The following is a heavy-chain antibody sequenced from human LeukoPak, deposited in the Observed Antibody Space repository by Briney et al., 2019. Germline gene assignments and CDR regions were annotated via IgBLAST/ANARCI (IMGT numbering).Heavy chain of an antibody. D-gene: IGHD6-19*01. V-gene: IGHV3-23*01. CDR1: GFTFSNYA. CDR2: ISGSGDST. Sequence: GGSLSLSCAASGFTFSNYAMRWVRQAPGKGLKWCSGISGSGDSTYYADSVKGRFTISRDNSKNTLYLQMNSLRAEDTAVYYCARRSGIAVAGAFDYWGQGTLVTVSS. J-gene: IGHJ4*02. CDR3: ARRSGIAVAGAFDY.